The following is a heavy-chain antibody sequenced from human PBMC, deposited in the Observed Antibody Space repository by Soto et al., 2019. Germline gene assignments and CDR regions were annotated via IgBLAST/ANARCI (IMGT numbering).Heavy chain of an antibody. Sequence: ASVKVSCKTSGYTFTTYAIHWVRQAPGQRLEWMGWINAGNGNTKYSQRFQDRVAITRDTSASTVHMELSSLTSEDTAVYYCGRQHDSLDTPYSFDTWGQGTLVTVSS. D-gene: IGHD2-15*01. CDR3: GRQHDSLDTPYSFDT. CDR1: GYTFTTYA. J-gene: IGHJ5*02. CDR2: INAGNGNT. V-gene: IGHV1-3*01.